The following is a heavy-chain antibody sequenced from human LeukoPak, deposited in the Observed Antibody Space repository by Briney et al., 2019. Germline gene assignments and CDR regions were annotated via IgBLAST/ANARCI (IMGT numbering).Heavy chain of an antibody. J-gene: IGHJ4*02. Sequence: SETLSLTCTVSGGSISSYYWSWIRQPAGKGLEWIGRIYTSGSTNYNPSLKSRVTISIDTSRNQVSLKVTSVTAADTALYYCARVVASTSIDSWGQGILVTVSS. CDR1: GGSISSYY. CDR3: ARVVASTSIDS. D-gene: IGHD2-15*01. CDR2: IYTSGST. V-gene: IGHV4-4*07.